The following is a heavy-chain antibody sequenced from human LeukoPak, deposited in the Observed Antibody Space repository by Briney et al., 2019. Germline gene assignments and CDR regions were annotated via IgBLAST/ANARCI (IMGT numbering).Heavy chain of an antibody. J-gene: IGHJ4*02. CDR2: ISDSGSTI. V-gene: IGHV3-11*04. Sequence: GGSLRLSCAASGFIFSDYYMTWIRQTPGKGLEWLSYISDSGSTINYAGSVKGRFTISRDNAKNTLYLQMNSLRAEDTAVYYCAREEMATTSFDYWGQGTLVAVSS. D-gene: IGHD5-24*01. CDR3: AREEMATTSFDY. CDR1: GFIFSDYY.